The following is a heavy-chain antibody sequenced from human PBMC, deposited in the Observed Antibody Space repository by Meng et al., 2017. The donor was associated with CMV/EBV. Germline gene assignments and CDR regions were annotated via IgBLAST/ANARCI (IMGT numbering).Heavy chain of an antibody. D-gene: IGHD4-23*01. V-gene: IGHV4-59*01. Sequence: SETLSLTCTVSGGSISSYYWSWIRPPPGKGLEWIGYIYYSGSTNYNPSLKSRVTISVDTSKNQFSLKLSSVTAADTAVYYCARSSQKWGGNSPLHYWGQGTLVTVSS. CDR1: GGSISSYY. J-gene: IGHJ4*02. CDR2: IYYSGST. CDR3: ARSSQKWGGNSPLHY.